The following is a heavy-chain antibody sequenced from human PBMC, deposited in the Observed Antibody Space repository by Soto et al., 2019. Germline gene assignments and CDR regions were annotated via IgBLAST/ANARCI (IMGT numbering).Heavy chain of an antibody. D-gene: IGHD4-17*01. CDR2: ISVTGSGT. Sequence: PGGSLRLSCAASGFTFSGYDMSWVRQAPGKGLEYVSSISVTGSGTYYADSVKGRFTISRDNSKNTLYLQMNSLRVEDTAVYYCARTTTTKSRDYWGQGTLVTVSS. CDR1: GFTFSGYD. CDR3: ARTTTTKSRDY. V-gene: IGHV3-23*01. J-gene: IGHJ4*02.